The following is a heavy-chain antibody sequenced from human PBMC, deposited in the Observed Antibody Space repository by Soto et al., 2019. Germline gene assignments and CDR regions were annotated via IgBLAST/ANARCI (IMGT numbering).Heavy chain of an antibody. V-gene: IGHV3-48*02. CDR1: GFTFSYYS. Sequence: DVQLVESGGGLVRPGGSLRLSCAASGFTFSYYSLNWVRQAPGKGLDWIAYINTAGNITYYADSVRCRFSISRDQNSMYLQMNSLRDEDTAVYYCARVDGGFDSGGAGTVVTVSS. J-gene: IGHJ4*02. D-gene: IGHD3-10*01. CDR2: INTAGNIT. CDR3: ARVDGGFDS.